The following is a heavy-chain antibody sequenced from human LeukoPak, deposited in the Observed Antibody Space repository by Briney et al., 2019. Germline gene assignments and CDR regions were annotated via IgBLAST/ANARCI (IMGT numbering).Heavy chain of an antibody. CDR3: ARAQGAVAGTLFDY. V-gene: IGHV3-30*04. D-gene: IGHD6-19*01. CDR1: GFTFSSYA. Sequence: GRSLRLSCAASGFTFSSYAMHWARQAPGKGLEWVAVISYDGSNKYYADSVRGRFTISRDNSKNTLYLQMNSLRAEDTAVYYCARAQGAVAGTLFDYWGQGTLVTVSS. J-gene: IGHJ4*02. CDR2: ISYDGSNK.